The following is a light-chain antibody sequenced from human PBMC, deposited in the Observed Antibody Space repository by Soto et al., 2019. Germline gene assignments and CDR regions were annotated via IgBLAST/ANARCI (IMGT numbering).Light chain of an antibody. CDR2: GAS. J-gene: IGKJ1*01. V-gene: IGKV3-20*01. CDR3: QQYGNSRWT. CDR1: QSGWSSY. Sequence: EIVLTQSPGTLSLSPGERATLSCRASQSGWSSYLAWYQQKPGQAPRLLIYGASSRATGIPDRFSGSGSGTDFTLTISRLEPEDFGVYYCQQYGNSRWTFGQGTKMEVK.